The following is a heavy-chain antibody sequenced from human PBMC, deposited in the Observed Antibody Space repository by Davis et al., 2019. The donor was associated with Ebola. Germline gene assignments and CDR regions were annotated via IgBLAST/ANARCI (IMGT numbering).Heavy chain of an antibody. D-gene: IGHD2/OR15-2a*01. CDR1: GLILSGSS. V-gene: IGHV3-73*01. J-gene: IGHJ6*02. CDR2: IRNKNDGDVT. CDR3: TRGAPYFMDV. Sequence: GGSLRLSCAASGLILSGSSLHWVRQASGKGLEWVGHIRNKNDGDVTSYGASVEGRFTISRDDSKNTAYLQVNSLKTEDTAVYYCTRGAPYFMDVWGQGTTVTVSS.